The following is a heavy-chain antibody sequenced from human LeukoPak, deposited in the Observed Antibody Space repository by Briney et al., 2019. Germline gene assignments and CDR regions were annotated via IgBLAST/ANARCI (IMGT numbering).Heavy chain of an antibody. Sequence: SVKVSCKASGGTFSSYAISWVRQAPGQGLEWMGGIIPIFGTANYAQKFQGRVTITADKSTSTAYMELSSLRSEDTAVYYCARDPVAYCGGDCYSPLGFDPWGQGTLVTVSS. CDR2: IIPIFGTA. V-gene: IGHV1-69*06. J-gene: IGHJ5*02. CDR1: GGTFSSYA. CDR3: ARDPVAYCGGDCYSPLGFDP. D-gene: IGHD2-21*02.